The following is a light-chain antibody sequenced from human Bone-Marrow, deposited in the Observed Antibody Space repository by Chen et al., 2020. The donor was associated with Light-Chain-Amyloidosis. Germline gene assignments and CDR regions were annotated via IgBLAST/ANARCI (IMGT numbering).Light chain of an antibody. V-gene: IGLV3-21*04. Sequence: YVLTQAPSVSVAPGKTARITCGGNNIGRKGVHWYQQKPGQAPVVVIYNDSDRPSGIPERFSGSNSGNTATLTISRVEAGDEADYYCQVWDSTSDRVVFGGGTKLTVL. CDR3: QVWDSTSDRVV. J-gene: IGLJ2*01. CDR2: NDS. CDR1: NIGRKG.